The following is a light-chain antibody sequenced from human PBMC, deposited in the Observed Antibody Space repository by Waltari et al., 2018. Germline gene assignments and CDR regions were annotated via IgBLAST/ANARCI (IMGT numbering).Light chain of an antibody. CDR1: QSISSY. V-gene: IGKV1-39*01. CDR2: AAS. CDR3: QQSYSTLGST. Sequence: DIQMTQSPSSLSASVGDRVTITCRASQSISSYLNWYQQKPGKAPKLMIYAASSLQSGVPSRFSGSGSGTDFTLTISSLQPEDFATYDCQQSYSTLGSTFGQGTKLEIK. J-gene: IGKJ2*01.